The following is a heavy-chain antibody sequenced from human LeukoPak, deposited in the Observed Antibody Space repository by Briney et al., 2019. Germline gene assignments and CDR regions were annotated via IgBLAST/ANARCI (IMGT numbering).Heavy chain of an antibody. Sequence: PGGSLRLSCAASGFTFSSYAMSRVRQAPGKGLEWVSAISGSGGSTYYADSVKGRFTISRDNSKNTLYLQMNSLRAEDTAVYYCAKAPFGVVIKDYWGQGTLVTVSS. J-gene: IGHJ4*02. CDR1: GFTFSSYA. CDR3: AKAPFGVVIKDY. CDR2: ISGSGGST. V-gene: IGHV3-23*01. D-gene: IGHD3-3*01.